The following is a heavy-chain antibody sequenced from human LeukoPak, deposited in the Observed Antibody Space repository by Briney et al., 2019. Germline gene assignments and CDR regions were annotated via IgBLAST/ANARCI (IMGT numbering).Heavy chain of an antibody. Sequence: PGGSLRLSCAASGFTFSSHALSWVRQAQGKGLRWVSSLSGSGYNTYYSDSVKGRFTISRDNSKTTVYLQMNSLRAEDTAVYYCAKDPYGTMYFDYWGHGTLVTVTS. J-gene: IGHJ4*01. V-gene: IGHV3-23*01. CDR2: LSGSGYNT. CDR1: GFTFSSHA. CDR3: AKDPYGTMYFDY. D-gene: IGHD2-2*01.